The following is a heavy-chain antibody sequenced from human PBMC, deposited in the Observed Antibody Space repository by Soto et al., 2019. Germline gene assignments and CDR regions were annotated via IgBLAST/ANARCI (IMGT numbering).Heavy chain of an antibody. CDR2: INGYTGEP. CDR3: ARTHWQPDYTEGFDH. CDR1: GYTFTSHG. Sequence: QVQLVQSGAEVKKPGASVKVSCEPSGYTFTSHGVSWVRQAPGQGLEWMGWINGYTGEPKYAPKFQGRLSMTTDTSTNTAYMDPRTLTSYDTAVYYCARTHWQPDYTEGFDHWGQGTLVTVSS. V-gene: IGHV1-18*04. J-gene: IGHJ5*02. D-gene: IGHD3-3*01.